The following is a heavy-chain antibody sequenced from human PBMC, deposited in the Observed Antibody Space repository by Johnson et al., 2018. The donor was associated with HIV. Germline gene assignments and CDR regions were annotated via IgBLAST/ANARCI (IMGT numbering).Heavy chain of an antibody. CDR1: GFMFDDYA. CDR3: AKGRAQHLDGGAFDI. J-gene: IGHJ3*02. Sequence: VQPVESGGGLVQPGRSLRLSCAASGFMFDDYAMHWVRHAPGKGLAWVSGVSWNRGSIGYADSVQGRFTISRDNSKNTLFLQMNSLGPEDTAVYYCAKGRAQHLDGGAFDIWGQGTMVTVSS. D-gene: IGHD6-13*01. CDR2: VSWNRGSI. V-gene: IGHV3-9*01.